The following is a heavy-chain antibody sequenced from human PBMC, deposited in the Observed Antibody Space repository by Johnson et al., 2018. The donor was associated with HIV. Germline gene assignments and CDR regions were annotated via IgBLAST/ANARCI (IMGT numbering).Heavy chain of an antibody. CDR1: GFTFSSYW. J-gene: IGHJ3*02. V-gene: IGHV3-7*01. CDR2: IKQDGSEK. D-gene: IGHD3-22*01. Sequence: EVQLVESGGGLVQPGGSLRLSCAASGFTFSSYWMSWVRQAPGKGLEWVANIKQDGSEKYYVDSVKGRFTISRDNAKNSVYLQMNSLRAEDTAVYYCARVAYYDSSGYLGVYAFDIWGQGTMVTVSS. CDR3: ARVAYYDSSGYLGVYAFDI.